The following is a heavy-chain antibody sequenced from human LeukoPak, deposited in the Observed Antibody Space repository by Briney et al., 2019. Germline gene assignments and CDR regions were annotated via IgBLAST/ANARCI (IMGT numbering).Heavy chain of an antibody. J-gene: IGHJ4*02. D-gene: IGHD3-10*01. CDR1: GFTFDDYA. CDR2: ISWNSGSI. V-gene: IGHV3-9*03. CDR3: ARDYYGSAFDY. Sequence: GGSLRLSCAASGFTFDDYAMHWVRQAPGKGLEWVSGISWNSGSIGYVDSVKGRFTISRDNAKNSLYLQMNSLRAEDMALYYCARDYYGSAFDYWGQGTLVTVSS.